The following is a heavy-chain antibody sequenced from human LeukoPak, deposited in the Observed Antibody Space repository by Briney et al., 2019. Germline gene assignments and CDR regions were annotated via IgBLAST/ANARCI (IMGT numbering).Heavy chain of an antibody. V-gene: IGHV4-59*08. Sequence: SETLSLTSTISGVSIATYLLSTVGQSPGHRLKCFGCIDYSGSTRYNPSLRSRVTRSLVTSKNQFSQKLSSVTAADTAMYSCARHREEVRISPTWFDPWGQGTLVTVSS. J-gene: IGHJ5*02. CDR2: IDYSGST. CDR1: GVSIATYL. CDR3: ARHREEVRISPTWFDP. D-gene: IGHD2-15*01.